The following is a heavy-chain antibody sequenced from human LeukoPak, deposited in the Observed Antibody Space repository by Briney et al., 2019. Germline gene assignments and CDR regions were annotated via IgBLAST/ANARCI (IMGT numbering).Heavy chain of an antibody. CDR2: IIPILGIA. J-gene: IGHJ4*02. Sequence: GASVKVSCKASGGTFSSYAISWVRQAPGQGLEWMGRIIPILGIANYAQKFQGRVTITADKSTSTAYMELSSLRSEDTAVYCCASYIVGATYYFDYWGQGTLVTVSS. CDR1: GGTFSSYA. CDR3: ASYIVGATYYFDY. D-gene: IGHD1-26*01. V-gene: IGHV1-69*04.